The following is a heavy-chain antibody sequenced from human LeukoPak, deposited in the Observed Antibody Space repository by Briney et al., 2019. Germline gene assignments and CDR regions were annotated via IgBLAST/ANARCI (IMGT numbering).Heavy chain of an antibody. V-gene: IGHV4-39*07. J-gene: IGHJ2*01. CDR3: ARTTVASLVYWHFDL. CDR1: GGSISSSSYY. CDR2: IYYSGST. D-gene: IGHD4-23*01. Sequence: PSETLSLTCTVSGGSISSSSYYWGWIRQPPGKGLEWIGTIYYSGSTNYNPSLKSRVTISVDTSKTQFSLKLISVTAADTAVYYCARTTVASLVYWHFDLWGRGTLVTVSS.